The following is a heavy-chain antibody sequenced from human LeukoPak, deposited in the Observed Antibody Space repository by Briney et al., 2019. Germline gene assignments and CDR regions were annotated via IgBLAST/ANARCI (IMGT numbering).Heavy chain of an antibody. J-gene: IGHJ4*02. V-gene: IGHV3-21*04. CDR3: VRDRGTYRPIDY. CDR2: ISYTGTYI. Sequence: GPLRLSCAASGFTFSNYRRNWVRQAPGKGLEWVSSISYTGTYIYYADSVKGRFTISRDNAQNSLYLQMNSLRAEDTAIYYCVRDRGTYRPIDYWGQGTLVTVS. CDR1: GFTFSNYR. D-gene: IGHD1-26*01.